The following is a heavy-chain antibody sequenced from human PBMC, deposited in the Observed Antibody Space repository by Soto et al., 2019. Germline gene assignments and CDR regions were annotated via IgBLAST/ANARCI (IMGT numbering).Heavy chain of an antibody. CDR3: ARYPLESIWFGELLRPKRYAFDI. CDR1: GYTFTGYY. J-gene: IGHJ3*02. V-gene: IGHV1-2*02. D-gene: IGHD3-10*01. CDR2: INPNSGGT. Sequence: GASVKVSCKASGYTFTGYYMHWVRQAPGQGLEWMGWINPNSGGTNYAQKFQGRVTMTRDTSISTAYMELSRLRSDDTAVYYCARYPLESIWFGELLRPKRYAFDIWGQGTMVTVSS.